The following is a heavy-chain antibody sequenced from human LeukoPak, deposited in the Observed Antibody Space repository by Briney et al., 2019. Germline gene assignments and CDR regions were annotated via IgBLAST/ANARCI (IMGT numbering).Heavy chain of an antibody. CDR2: IYHSGST. CDR3: ARFVVVPAAKSDYYYYGMDV. CDR1: GGSISSGGYS. V-gene: IGHV4-30-2*02. D-gene: IGHD2-2*01. Sequence: PSETLSLTCAVSGGSISSGGYSWSWIRQPPGKGLEWIGYIYHSGSTYYNPSLKSRVTISVDTSKNQFSLKLSSVTAADTAVYYCARFVVVPAAKSDYYYYGMDVWGQGTTVTVSS. J-gene: IGHJ6*02.